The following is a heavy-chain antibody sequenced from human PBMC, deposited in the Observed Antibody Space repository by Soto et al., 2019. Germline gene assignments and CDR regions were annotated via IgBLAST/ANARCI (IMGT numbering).Heavy chain of an antibody. V-gene: IGHV3-23*01. CDR1: GFTFSSYA. Sequence: EVQLLESGGGLVQPGGSLRHSCAASGFTFSSYAMSWVRQAPGKGLEWVSAISGSGGSTYYADSVKGRSTISRDNSKNTLYLQMNSLRAEDTAVYYCAKGYGSGSYPFDYWGQGTLVTVSS. CDR2: ISGSGGST. J-gene: IGHJ4*02. CDR3: AKGYGSGSYPFDY. D-gene: IGHD3-10*01.